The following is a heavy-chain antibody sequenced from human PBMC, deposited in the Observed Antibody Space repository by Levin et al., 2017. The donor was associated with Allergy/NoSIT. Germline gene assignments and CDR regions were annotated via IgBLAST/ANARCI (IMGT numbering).Heavy chain of an antibody. Sequence: GGSLRLSCAASGFTFSSFGMHWVRQAPGKGLEWVAVISYDGSNKYYVDSVKGRFTISRDNRKDTLYLQMNSLRSEDTAVYYCAKEKRWPIHVDYWGQGTLVTVSS. CDR2: ISYDGSNK. CDR1: GFTFSSFG. CDR3: AKEKRWPIHVDY. D-gene: IGHD5-24*01. V-gene: IGHV3-30*18. J-gene: IGHJ4*02.